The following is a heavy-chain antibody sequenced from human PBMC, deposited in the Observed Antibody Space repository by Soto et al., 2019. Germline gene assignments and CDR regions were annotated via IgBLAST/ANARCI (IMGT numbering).Heavy chain of an antibody. D-gene: IGHD5-12*01. CDR1: GFTFSSYA. Sequence: QVQLVESGGGVVQPGRSLRLSCAASGFTFSSYAMHWVRQAPGKGLEWVAVISYDGSNKYYADSVKGRFTISRDNSKNTLYRQMKSLRAEDTAVYYCARVAVEMATIHVFDYWGQGTLVTVSS. V-gene: IGHV3-30-3*01. CDR3: ARVAVEMATIHVFDY. J-gene: IGHJ4*02. CDR2: ISYDGSNK.